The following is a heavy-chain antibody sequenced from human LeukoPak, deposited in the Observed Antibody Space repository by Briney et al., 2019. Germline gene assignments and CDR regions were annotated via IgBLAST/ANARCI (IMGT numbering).Heavy chain of an antibody. D-gene: IGHD5-24*01. J-gene: IGHJ4*02. V-gene: IGHV4-59*01. CDR1: GGSINSYY. CDR3: ARYGFKFFEH. Sequence: SETLSLTCTVSGGSINSYYWSWIRQPPGKGLEWIGYIYYSGSTDYNPSLKSRVAISVDTPKNQFSLKLSSVTAADTAVYYCARYGFKFFEHWGQGALVTVSS. CDR2: IYYSGST.